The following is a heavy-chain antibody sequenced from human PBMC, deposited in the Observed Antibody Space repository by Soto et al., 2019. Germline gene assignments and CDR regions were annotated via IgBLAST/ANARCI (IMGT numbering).Heavy chain of an antibody. D-gene: IGHD3-9*01. CDR2: ISGSGGST. CDR1: GFTFSIYA. V-gene: IGHV3-23*01. CDR3: AKDLDSLENYYDILTGYYGPHDY. J-gene: IGHJ4*02. Sequence: GGSLRLSCAASGFTFSIYAMSWVRQAPGKGLEWVSAISGSGGSTYYADSVKGRFTISRDNSKNTLYLQMNSLRAEDTAVYYCAKDLDSLENYYDILTGYYGPHDYWGQGTLVTVSS.